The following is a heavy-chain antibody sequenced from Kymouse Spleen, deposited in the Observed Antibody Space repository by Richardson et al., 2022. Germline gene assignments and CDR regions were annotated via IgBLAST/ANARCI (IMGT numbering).Heavy chain of an antibody. V-gene: IGHV4-34*01. J-gene: IGHJ3*02. CDR1: GGSFSGYY. Sequence: QVQLQQWGAGLLKPSETLSLTCAVYGGSFSGYYWSWIRQPPGKGLEWIGEINHSGSTNYNPSLKSRVTISVDTSKNQFSLKLSSVTAADTAVYYCARGGITGTTSDAFDIWGQGTMVTVSS. D-gene: IGHD1-7*01. CDR3: ARGGITGTTSDAFDI. CDR2: INHSGST.